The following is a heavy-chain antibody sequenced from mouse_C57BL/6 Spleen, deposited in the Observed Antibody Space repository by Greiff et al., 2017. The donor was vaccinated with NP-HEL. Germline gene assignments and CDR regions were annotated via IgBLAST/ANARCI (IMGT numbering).Heavy chain of an antibody. Sequence: EVQRVESGGDLVKPGGSLKLSCAASGFTFSSYGLSWVRPTPDKRLEWVATISSGGSYTYYPDSVKGRFTISSDNAKNTLYLQMSSLKSEDTFIYYCARHEDYYGSSFYAMDYWGQGTSVTVSS. D-gene: IGHD1-1*01. CDR3: ARHEDYYGSSFYAMDY. CDR2: ISSGGSYT. V-gene: IGHV5-6*01. CDR1: GFTFSSYG. J-gene: IGHJ4*01.